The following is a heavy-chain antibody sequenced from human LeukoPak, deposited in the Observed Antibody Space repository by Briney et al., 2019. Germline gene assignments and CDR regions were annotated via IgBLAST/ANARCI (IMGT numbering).Heavy chain of an antibody. V-gene: IGHV3-23*01. CDR3: AKASGYYLYYYYYYYMDV. CDR2: ISGSGGST. D-gene: IGHD3-3*01. Sequence: GGSLRLSCAASGFTFSSYAMSWVRQAPGKGLEWVSAISGSGGSTYYADSVKGRFTISRDNSKNTLYLQMNSLRAEDTAVYYCAKASGYYLYYYYYYYMDVWGKGTTVTISS. J-gene: IGHJ6*03. CDR1: GFTFSSYA.